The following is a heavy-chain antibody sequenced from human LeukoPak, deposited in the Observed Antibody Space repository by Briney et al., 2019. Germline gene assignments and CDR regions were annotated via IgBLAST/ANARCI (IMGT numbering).Heavy chain of an antibody. D-gene: IGHD6-19*01. J-gene: IGHJ4*02. V-gene: IGHV4-59*08. Sequence: PSETLSLTCTVSGGSISSYYWSWIRQPPGKGLEWIGYIYYSGSTNYNPSLKHRVTISVATSKNQFSLKLSSVTAADTAVYYCASTEYSSGPPGYWGQGTLVTVSS. CDR1: GGSISSYY. CDR3: ASTEYSSGPPGY. CDR2: IYYSGST.